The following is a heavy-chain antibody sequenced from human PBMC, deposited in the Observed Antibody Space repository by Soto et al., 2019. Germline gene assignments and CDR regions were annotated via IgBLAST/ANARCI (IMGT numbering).Heavy chain of an antibody. J-gene: IGHJ5*02. CDR2: IYWDDDK. CDR3: PHRSSCRYYPPLHH. CDR1: GFSLSTSGVG. Sequence: QITLKESGPTLVKPTQTLTLTCTFSGFSLSTSGVGVGWIRQPPGKALEWLALIYWDDDKRYSPSLKSRLTISKNTSKNRVVLTMTNMHPIEPATYYCPHRSSCRYYPPLHHCAQGTLVTVSS. D-gene: IGHD3-22*01. V-gene: IGHV2-5*02.